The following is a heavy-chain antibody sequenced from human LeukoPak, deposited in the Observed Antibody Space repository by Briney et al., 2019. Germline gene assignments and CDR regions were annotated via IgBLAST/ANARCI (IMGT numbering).Heavy chain of an antibody. CDR3: ARRGHGYGSPFDY. J-gene: IGHJ4*02. CDR2: IYPNGNT. Sequence: QPGGSLRFSGAASGFTVSSNYMNWVGQAPGKGFEWVSMIYPNGNTFYTDSVKGRFTISRDNSKNTLDLQMNSLRAEDTAVYYCARRGHGYGSPFDYWGQGTLVTVSS. D-gene: IGHD5-18*01. CDR1: GFTVSSNY. V-gene: IGHV3-66*04.